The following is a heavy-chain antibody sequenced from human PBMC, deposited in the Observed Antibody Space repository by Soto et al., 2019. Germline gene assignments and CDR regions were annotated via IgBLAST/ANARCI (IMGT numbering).Heavy chain of an antibody. Sequence: QVQLQESGPGLVKPSQTLSLTCTVSGGSISSGGYYWSWIRQHPGKGLEWIGYIYYSGSTYYNTSLKSRVTISVDTSKNQCSLKLSSVTAADTAVYYCARLIGITMVRGPGYYMDVWGKGTTVTVSS. J-gene: IGHJ6*03. D-gene: IGHD3-10*01. CDR3: ARLIGITMVRGPGYYMDV. CDR2: IYYSGST. V-gene: IGHV4-31*03. CDR1: GGSISSGGYY.